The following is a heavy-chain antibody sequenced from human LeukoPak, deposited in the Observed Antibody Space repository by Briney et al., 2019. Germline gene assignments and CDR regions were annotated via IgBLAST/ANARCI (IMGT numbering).Heavy chain of an antibody. CDR2: INHSGST. D-gene: IGHD6-19*01. V-gene: IGHV4-34*01. J-gene: IGHJ6*03. CDR3: ARGLMGWYIYYYYYYMDV. Sequence: SETLSLTCAVYGGSFSGYYWSWIRQPPGKGLEWIGEINHSGSTNYNPSLKSRVTISVDTSKNQFSLKLSSVTAADTAVYYCARGLMGWYIYYYYYYMDVWGKGTTVTVSS. CDR1: GGSFSGYY.